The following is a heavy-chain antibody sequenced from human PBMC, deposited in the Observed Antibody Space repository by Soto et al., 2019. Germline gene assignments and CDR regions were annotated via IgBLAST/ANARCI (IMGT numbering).Heavy chain of an antibody. CDR3: ARGGYSYGWSWFDP. J-gene: IGHJ5*02. V-gene: IGHV1-8*01. CDR2: MNPNSGNT. CDR1: GYTFTSYD. Sequence: ASVKVSCKASGYTFTSYDINWVRQATGQGLEWMGWMNPNSGNTGYAQKFQGRGTMTRNTSISTAYMEQSGLRSEDTAVYYCARGGYSYGWSWFDPWGQGTLVTVSS. D-gene: IGHD5-18*01.